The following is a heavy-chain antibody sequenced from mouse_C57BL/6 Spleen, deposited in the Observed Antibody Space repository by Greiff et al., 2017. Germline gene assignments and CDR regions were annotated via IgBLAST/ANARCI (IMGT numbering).Heavy chain of an antibody. D-gene: IGHD2-1*01. Sequence: VQLQQSGPELVKPGASVKISCKASGYSFTGYYMNWVKQSPEKSLEWIGEINPSTGGTTYNQKFKAKATLTVDKSSSTAYMQLKSLTSEDSAVYYCARSEIYYGNYPIAYWGQGTLVTVSA. CDR3: ARSEIYYGNYPIAY. V-gene: IGHV1-42*01. J-gene: IGHJ3*01. CDR2: INPSTGGT. CDR1: GYSFTGYY.